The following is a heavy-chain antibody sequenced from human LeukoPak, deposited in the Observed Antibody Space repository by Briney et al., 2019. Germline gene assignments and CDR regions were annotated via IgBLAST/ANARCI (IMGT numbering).Heavy chain of an antibody. J-gene: IGHJ1*01. CDR2: ISGSGGST. D-gene: IGHD6-13*01. CDR3: AKGSWYREQYFQH. V-gene: IGHV3-23*01. Sequence: PGGSLRLSCAASGLTVRNNYMSWVRQAPGKGLEWVSAISGSGGSTYYADSVKGRFTISRDNSKNTLYLQMNSLRAEDTAVYYCAKGSWYREQYFQHWGQGTLVTVSS. CDR1: GLTVRNNY.